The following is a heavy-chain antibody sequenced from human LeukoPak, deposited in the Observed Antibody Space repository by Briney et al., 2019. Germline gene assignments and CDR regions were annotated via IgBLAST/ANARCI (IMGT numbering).Heavy chain of an antibody. V-gene: IGHV4-59*08. Sequence: ASETLSLTFTVAGVSLNSYYRSWIRQPPGKGVEWVGYTYYSGSTRYNPSLTSRVTISVDTTKNQFSLKLTSVTAADTAVYYCARGSGNYWQVSFDYWGQGTLVTVSS. CDR2: TYYSGST. CDR1: GVSLNSYY. J-gene: IGHJ4*02. D-gene: IGHD1-26*01. CDR3: ARGSGNYWQVSFDY.